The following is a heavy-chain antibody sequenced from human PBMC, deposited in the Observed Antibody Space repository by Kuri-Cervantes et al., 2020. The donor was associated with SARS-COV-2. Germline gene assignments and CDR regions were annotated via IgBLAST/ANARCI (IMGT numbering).Heavy chain of an antibody. CDR1: GFTFSGHW. CDR3: AKPLSGYYYYYYGMDV. V-gene: IGHV3-74*01. J-gene: IGHJ6*02. Sequence: GGSLRLSSAASGFTFSGHWIHWVRQAPGKGLVWVSRINPDGSYTNNADSVKGRFTLSRDNAKNMLFLQMNSLRAEDTAVYYCAKPLSGYYYYYYGMDVWGQGTTVTVSS. CDR2: INPDGSYT. D-gene: IGHD3-16*02.